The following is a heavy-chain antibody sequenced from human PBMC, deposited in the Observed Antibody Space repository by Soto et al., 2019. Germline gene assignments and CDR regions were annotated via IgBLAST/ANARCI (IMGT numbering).Heavy chain of an antibody. CDR2: INPKSGGT. Sequence: ASVKVSCKASGYTFTVYYMHWVRQAPGQGLEWMGWINPKSGGTMYPQKFQGRVTMTWDTSISTAYMALTRLRSDDTAVYYCARDLAKGGGSASFDYWGQGTLVTVSS. J-gene: IGHJ4*02. D-gene: IGHD1-26*01. CDR3: ARDLAKGGGSASFDY. CDR1: GYTFTVYY. V-gene: IGHV1-2*02.